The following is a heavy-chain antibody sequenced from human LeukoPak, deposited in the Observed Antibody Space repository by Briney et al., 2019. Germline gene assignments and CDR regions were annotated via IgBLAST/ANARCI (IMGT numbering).Heavy chain of an antibody. CDR3: ARGTSGSYYMDS. J-gene: IGHJ4*02. Sequence: PGGSLRLSCVASGFTFSSHVMHWARQAPGKGLEWLVIISYDGTTKYYADSVKGRFTMPRDNSRNTLYLHMSSLRANDTAVYYCARGTSGSYYMDSWGQGTLVTVSS. V-gene: IGHV3-30-3*01. CDR1: GFTFSSHV. CDR2: ISYDGTTK. D-gene: IGHD3-10*01.